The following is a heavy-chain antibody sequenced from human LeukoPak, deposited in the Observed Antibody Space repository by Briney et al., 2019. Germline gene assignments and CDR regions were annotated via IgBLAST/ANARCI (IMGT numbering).Heavy chain of an antibody. CDR1: GFTFTNYA. V-gene: IGHV3-23*01. CDR2: IRGSGEGT. D-gene: IGHD4-17*01. Sequence: GGSLRLSGEGSGFTFTNYALTGFGQAPGKGLEGVSSIRGSGEGTSYAASVKGRFTMSRDNSKSTLYLQMNSLRAGDTAVYYCGRDPNGDYVGAFDFWGQGTLVTVSS. CDR3: GRDPNGDYVGAFDF. J-gene: IGHJ3*01.